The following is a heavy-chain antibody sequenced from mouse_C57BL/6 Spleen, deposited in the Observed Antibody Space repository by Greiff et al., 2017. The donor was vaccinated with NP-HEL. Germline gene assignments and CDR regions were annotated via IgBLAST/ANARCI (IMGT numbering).Heavy chain of an antibody. D-gene: IGHD1-1*01. CDR1: GFNIKDDY. V-gene: IGHV14-4*01. J-gene: IGHJ3*01. CDR2: IDPENGDP. CDR3: AADTTVVAPAWFAY. Sequence: VQLKQSGAELVRPGASVPLSFPASGFNIKDDYMHWVKQRPEQGLEWIGWIDPENGDPEYASKFQGKATITADTSSNTAYLQLSSLTSEYTAVYYCAADTTVVAPAWFAYWGQGTLVTVSS.